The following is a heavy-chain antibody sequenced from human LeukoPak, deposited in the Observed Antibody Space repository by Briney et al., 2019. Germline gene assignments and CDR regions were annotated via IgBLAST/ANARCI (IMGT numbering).Heavy chain of an antibody. V-gene: IGHV3-74*01. Sequence: GGSLRLSCAASGFTFSSYWMHWVRQAPGKGLVWVSRINSDGSSTSYADPVKGRFTISRDNAKNTLYLQMNSLRAEDTAVYFCAKYSGSYYYPPNWDSWGQGTLVTVSS. CDR1: GFTFSSYW. D-gene: IGHD1-26*01. J-gene: IGHJ4*02. CDR2: INSDGSST. CDR3: AKYSGSYYYPPNWDS.